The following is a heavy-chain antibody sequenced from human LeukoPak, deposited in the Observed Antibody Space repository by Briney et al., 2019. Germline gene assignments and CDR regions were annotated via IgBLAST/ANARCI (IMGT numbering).Heavy chain of an antibody. Sequence: PGRSLRLSCAAAGFTVSRYGARCVRHAASEGREWVAFIQYDRDNKDYADSLKGRFTISRDNSKNTLYLHMIRLRLEDTGVYYCARPSGLWSGPYYFMDVWGKGTTVTVSS. CDR2: IQYDRDNK. J-gene: IGHJ6*03. CDR1: GFTVSRYG. V-gene: IGHV3-30*02. D-gene: IGHD3-3*01. CDR3: ARPSGLWSGPYYFMDV.